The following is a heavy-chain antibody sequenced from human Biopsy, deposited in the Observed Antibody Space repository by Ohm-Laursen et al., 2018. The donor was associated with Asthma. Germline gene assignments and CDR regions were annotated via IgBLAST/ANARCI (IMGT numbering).Heavy chain of an antibody. CDR2: MYHSGSP. D-gene: IGHD3-3*01. Sequence: SETLSLTCIVSGGSITSSSYYWGWIRQPPGKGMEWIGSMYHSGSPYYHPSLKSRATISVDTSKNQLSLKMKSVTAADTAVYYCARGPEWSGLDIWGQGTTVTVSS. V-gene: IGHV4-39*07. J-gene: IGHJ6*02. CDR1: GGSITSSSYY. CDR3: ARGPEWSGLDI.